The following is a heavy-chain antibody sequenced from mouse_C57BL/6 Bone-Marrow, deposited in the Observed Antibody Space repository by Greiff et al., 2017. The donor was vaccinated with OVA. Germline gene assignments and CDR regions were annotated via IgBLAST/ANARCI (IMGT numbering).Heavy chain of an antibody. D-gene: IGHD2-1*01. CDR2: IYPRSGNT. CDR3: ARIYYGNYWYFDG. V-gene: IGHV1-81*01. Sequence: QVQLQQSGAELARPGASVKLSCKASGYTFTSYGISWVKQRTGQGLEWIGEIYPRSGNTYYNEKFKGKATLTADKSSSTSYMELRSLTSEDSAVYFCARIYYGNYWYFDGWGTGTTVTVSS. CDR1: GYTFTSYG. J-gene: IGHJ1*03.